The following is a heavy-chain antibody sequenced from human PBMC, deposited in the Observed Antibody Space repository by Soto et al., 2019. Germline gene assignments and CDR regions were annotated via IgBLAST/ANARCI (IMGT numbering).Heavy chain of an antibody. CDR3: ARKTRGAQQGYYYYGMDV. Sequence: GASVKVSCKASGGTFSSYAISWVRQAPGQGLEWMGGIIPIFGTANYAQKFQGRVTITADESTSTAYMELSSLRSEDTAVYYCARKTRGAQQGYYYYGMDVWGQGTTVTVSS. D-gene: IGHD6-13*01. V-gene: IGHV1-69*13. CDR2: IIPIFGTA. J-gene: IGHJ6*02. CDR1: GGTFSSYA.